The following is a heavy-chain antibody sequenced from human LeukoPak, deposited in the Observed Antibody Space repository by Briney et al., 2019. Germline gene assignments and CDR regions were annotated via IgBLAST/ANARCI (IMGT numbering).Heavy chain of an antibody. CDR1: GYTFTSYY. CDR2: INPSGGST. V-gene: IGHV1-46*01. Sequence: ASVKVSCKASGYTFTSYYMHWVRQAPGQGLEWMGIINPSGGSTSYAQKFQGRVTMTRDTSTSTVYMELSSLRSEDTAVYYCGRAQLRLGELSPKRYYYGMDVWGQGTTVTVSS. D-gene: IGHD3-16*02. CDR3: GRAQLRLGELSPKRYYYGMDV. J-gene: IGHJ6*02.